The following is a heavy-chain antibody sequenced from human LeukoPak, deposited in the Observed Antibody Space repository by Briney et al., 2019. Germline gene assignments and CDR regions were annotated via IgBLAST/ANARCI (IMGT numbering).Heavy chain of an antibody. Sequence: SETLSPTCTVSGGSIGTYYWSWIRQPPGKGLEWIGYIYYNGYTDYNPSLKSRVTISLHTSKNQFSLNLSSVTAADTAVYYCARDRHWTNDWVFDYWGQGTLVTVSS. V-gene: IGHV4-59*01. CDR2: IYYNGYT. CDR3: ARDRHWTNDWVFDY. J-gene: IGHJ4*02. D-gene: IGHD1/OR15-1a*01. CDR1: GGSIGTYY.